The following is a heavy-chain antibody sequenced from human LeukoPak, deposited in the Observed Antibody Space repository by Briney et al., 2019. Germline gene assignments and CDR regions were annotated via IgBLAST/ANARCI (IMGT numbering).Heavy chain of an antibody. D-gene: IGHD1-1*01. Sequence: ASVKVFCKASGYTFTGYYMHWVRQAPGQGLEWMGRINPNSGGTNYAQKFQGRVTMTRDTSISTAYMELSRLRSDDTAVYYCARVETGTTRGNWFDPWGQGTLVTVSS. V-gene: IGHV1-2*06. CDR2: INPNSGGT. CDR3: ARVETGTTRGNWFDP. J-gene: IGHJ5*02. CDR1: GYTFTGYY.